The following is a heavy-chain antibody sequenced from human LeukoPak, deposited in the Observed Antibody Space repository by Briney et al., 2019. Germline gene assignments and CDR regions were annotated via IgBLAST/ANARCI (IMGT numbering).Heavy chain of an antibody. CDR2: VSYEGTIK. Sequence: GGSLRLSCAASGFAFRNFAMHWFRQAPGKGLEWVAVVSYEGTIKYYSDSAKGRFTISRDNSNSLISLQMNNLTTEDTAAYYCAREKFDSWGQGTLVIVSS. V-gene: IGHV3-30*14. J-gene: IGHJ5*01. CDR1: GFAFRNFA. CDR3: AREKFDS.